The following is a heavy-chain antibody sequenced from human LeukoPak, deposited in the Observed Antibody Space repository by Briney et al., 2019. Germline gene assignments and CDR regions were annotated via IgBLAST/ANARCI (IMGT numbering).Heavy chain of an antibody. CDR3: ARWSGYDAFDY. CDR1: GGSIRSSSYY. V-gene: IGHV4-39*01. CDR2: IYYSGST. Sequence: PSETLSLTCTVPGGSIRSSSYYWGWIRQPPGKGLEWIGSIYYSGSTYYNPSLKSRVTISVDTSKNQFSLKLSSVTAADTAVYYCARWSGYDAFDYWGQGTLVTVSS. J-gene: IGHJ4*02. D-gene: IGHD5-12*01.